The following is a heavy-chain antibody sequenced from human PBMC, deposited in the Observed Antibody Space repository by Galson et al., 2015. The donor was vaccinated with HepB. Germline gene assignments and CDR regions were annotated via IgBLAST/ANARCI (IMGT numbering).Heavy chain of an antibody. CDR3: TRKGGRMGYYGRYD. Sequence: SLRLSCAASGFTFSNYYMSWIRQAPGKGLEWVSYISSSSSYTNYADSVKGRFTISRDNAKNSLYLQMNSLRAEDTAVYYCTRKGGRMGYYGRYDWGQGTTVTVSS. CDR1: GFTFSNYY. CDR2: ISSSSSYT. D-gene: IGHD1-1*01. J-gene: IGHJ6*02. V-gene: IGHV3-11*06.